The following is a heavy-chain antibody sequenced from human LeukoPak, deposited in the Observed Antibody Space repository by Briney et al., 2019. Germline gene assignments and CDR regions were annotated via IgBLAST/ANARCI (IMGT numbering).Heavy chain of an antibody. CDR1: GGSLSSYY. V-gene: IGHV4-59*01. CDR3: ARLYSVLRFLEWPIGGVIGWFDP. D-gene: IGHD3-3*01. CDR2: IYYSGST. J-gene: IGHJ5*02. Sequence: SETLSLTCAVSGGSLSSYYWSWSWQPPGQGQEWMWYIYYSGSTNYNPSLKSRVYISVDTSKNQLSMKLSSVTVADTAVYYCARLYSVLRFLEWPIGGVIGWFDPWGQGTLVTVSS.